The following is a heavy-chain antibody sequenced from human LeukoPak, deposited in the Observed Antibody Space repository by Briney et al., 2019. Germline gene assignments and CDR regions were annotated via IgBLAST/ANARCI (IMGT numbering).Heavy chain of an antibody. CDR2: ISGIAYNT. Sequence: GGSLTLSCVATRFTFSTYDMNWVLQAPGEGREWVSTISGIAYNTNYADCVKGRFTISRDYSNNTLYLQMNSLRDEDTVVYYCAKWGAGVWSGRGYFDSWGQGTLVTVSA. CDR1: RFTFSTYD. CDR3: AKWGAGVWSGRGYFDS. J-gene: IGHJ4*02. D-gene: IGHD6-19*01. V-gene: IGHV3-23*01.